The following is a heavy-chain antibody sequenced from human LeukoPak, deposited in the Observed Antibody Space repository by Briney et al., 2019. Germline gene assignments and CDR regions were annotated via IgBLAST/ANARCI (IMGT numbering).Heavy chain of an antibody. V-gene: IGHV3-48*03. CDR3: ARNNYYGSGSPFDY. Sequence: AGGSLRLSCAASGFTFSSYDMNWVRQAPGKGLEWVSYISSSGSTIYYADSVKGRFTISRDNAKNSLYLQMNSLRAEDTAVYYCARNNYYGSGSPFDYWGKGTLVTVSS. D-gene: IGHD3-10*01. CDR2: ISSSGSTI. CDR1: GFTFSSYD. J-gene: IGHJ4*02.